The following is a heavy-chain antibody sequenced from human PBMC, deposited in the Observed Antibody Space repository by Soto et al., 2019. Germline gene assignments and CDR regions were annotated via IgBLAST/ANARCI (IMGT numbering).Heavy chain of an antibody. CDR1: GGSFSGYY. J-gene: IGHJ4*02. Sequence: SETLSLTCAVYGGSFSGYYWSWIRQPPGKGLEWIGEISHSGSTQYNPSLKSRVTISLDTSKSQFSLQLKSVTAAGTGVYSCARYGGSNLYYFDPWGQGSLVTVSS. CDR3: ARYGGSNLYYFDP. CDR2: ISHSGST. V-gene: IGHV4-34*01. D-gene: IGHD6-13*01.